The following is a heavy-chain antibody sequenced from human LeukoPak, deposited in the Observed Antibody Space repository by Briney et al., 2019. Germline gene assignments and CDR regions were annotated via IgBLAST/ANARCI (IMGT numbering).Heavy chain of an antibody. CDR2: IYSDGTI. Sequence: GGSLRLSCVASGLTVSSNCMSWVRQAPGQGLQWVSVIYSDGTIYYSDSVKGRFTISRDNSKNILYLQMNSLRAEDTAVYYCARERIYFGSGRDLTDARLFYCYGMDVWGQGTTVTVS. J-gene: IGHJ6*02. D-gene: IGHD3-10*01. V-gene: IGHV3-53*01. CDR3: ARERIYFGSGRDLTDARLFYCYGMDV. CDR1: GLTVSSNC.